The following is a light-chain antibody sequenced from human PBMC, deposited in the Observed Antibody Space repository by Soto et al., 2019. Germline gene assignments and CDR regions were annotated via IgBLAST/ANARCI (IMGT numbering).Light chain of an antibody. CDR2: EGS. CDR1: NNDVGGYKL. Sequence: QSALTQPASVSGSPGQSITISCTGTNNDVGGYKLVSWYQQHPGKVPKVVIYEGSKRPSGVPTRFSGSKSGNTASLTISGLRAEDEADYYCSSFVHKNNLIFGGGTKLTVL. CDR3: SSFVHKNNLI. V-gene: IGLV2-14*02. J-gene: IGLJ2*01.